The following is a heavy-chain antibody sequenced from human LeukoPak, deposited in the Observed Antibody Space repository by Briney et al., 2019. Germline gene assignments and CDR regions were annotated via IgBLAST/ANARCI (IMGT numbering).Heavy chain of an antibody. CDR1: GFALSSHW. CDR2: IYTGGTP. CDR3: ARGAATGPTLGLDY. D-gene: IGHD6-13*01. Sequence: GGSLRLPCAASGFALSSHWMTWVRQAPGKGLEWVSVIYTGGTPYYADSVKGRFTISRDISKNTVYLQMNSLRAEDTAVYYCARGAATGPTLGLDYWGQGTLVTVSS. J-gene: IGHJ4*02. V-gene: IGHV3-53*01.